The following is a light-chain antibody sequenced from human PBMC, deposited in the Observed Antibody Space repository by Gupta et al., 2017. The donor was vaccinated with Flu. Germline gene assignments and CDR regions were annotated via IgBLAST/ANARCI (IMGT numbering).Light chain of an antibody. V-gene: IGLV2-11*03. Sequence: SVTISCTGTSGDVGAYNYVSWYQQHPGKAPKLIIYDVSKRPSGVPDRFSGSKSASTASLTISGLQAEDEADYHCCSYAGSRTFVFGGGTKLTVL. CDR1: SGDVGAYNY. CDR3: CSYAGSRTFV. CDR2: DVS. J-gene: IGLJ3*02.